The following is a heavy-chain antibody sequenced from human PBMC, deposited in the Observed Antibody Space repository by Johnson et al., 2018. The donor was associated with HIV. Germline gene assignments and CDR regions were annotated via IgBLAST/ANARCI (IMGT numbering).Heavy chain of an antibody. Sequence: QVQLVESGGGLVKPGGSLRLSCAASGFTFSDYYMSWIRQAPRKGLEWLSYISSSGSTIYYADSVKGRFTISRDNAKNSLYLQMSSLRAEDTAVYYCAREHRRPSRSSSSLSGDAFDIWGQGTMVTVSS. J-gene: IGHJ3*02. CDR3: AREHRRPSRSSSSLSGDAFDI. CDR1: GFTFSDYY. CDR2: ISSSGSTI. D-gene: IGHD6-13*01. V-gene: IGHV3-11*04.